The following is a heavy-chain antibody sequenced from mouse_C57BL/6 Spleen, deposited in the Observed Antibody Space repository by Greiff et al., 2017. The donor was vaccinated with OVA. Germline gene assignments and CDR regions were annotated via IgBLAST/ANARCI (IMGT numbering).Heavy chain of an antibody. CDR3: ARTLYYYGSSPDY. V-gene: IGHV1-64*01. D-gene: IGHD1-1*01. CDR2: IHPNSGST. CDR1: GYTFTSYW. Sequence: QVQLKQPGAELVKPGASVKLSCKASGYTFTSYWMHWVKQRPGQGLEWIGMIHPNSGSTNYNEKFKSKATLTVDKSSSTAYMQLSSLTSEDSAVYYCARTLYYYGSSPDYWGQGTTLTVSS. J-gene: IGHJ2*01.